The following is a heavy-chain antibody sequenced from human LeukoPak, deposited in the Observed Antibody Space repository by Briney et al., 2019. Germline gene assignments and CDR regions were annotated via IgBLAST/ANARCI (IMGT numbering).Heavy chain of an antibody. D-gene: IGHD3-9*01. V-gene: IGHV3-23*01. J-gene: IGHJ4*02. CDR2: TGHSGDPT. CDR1: GFTLSSYV. CDR3: AKESQTYYDIMTGYPNYYFDY. Sequence: GGSLRLSCAASGFTLSSYVMHWVRQAPGEGLEWVSVTGHSGDPTYYADSVKGRFTISRDNSKNTLYLEMSSLRSDDTAVYYCAKESQTYYDIMTGYPNYYFDYWGQGTLVTVSS.